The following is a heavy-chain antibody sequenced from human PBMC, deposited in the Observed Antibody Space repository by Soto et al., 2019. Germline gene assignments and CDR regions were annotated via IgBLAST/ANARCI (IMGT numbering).Heavy chain of an antibody. V-gene: IGHV3-48*04. Sequence: GGSLRLSCAASGFTFSSYSMNWVRQAPGKGLEWVSYISSSSSTIYYADSVKGRFTISRDNSKNMLYLQMNSLRAEDTAVYYCATGLDTSKSGYWGQGTLVTVSS. CDR2: ISSSSSTI. J-gene: IGHJ4*02. D-gene: IGHD5-18*01. CDR3: ATGLDTSKSGY. CDR1: GFTFSSYS.